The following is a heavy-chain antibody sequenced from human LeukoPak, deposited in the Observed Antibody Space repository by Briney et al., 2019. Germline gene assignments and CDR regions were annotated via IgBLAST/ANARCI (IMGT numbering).Heavy chain of an antibody. J-gene: IGHJ4*02. V-gene: IGHV3-30*02. Sequence: PGGSLRLSCAASGFTFSSYGMHWVRQAPGKGLEWVAFIRYDGSNKYYADSVKGRFTISRDNSKNTLYLQMNSLRAEDTAVYYCAKDRYLAAAFYFDYSGQGALVTVSS. D-gene: IGHD6-13*01. CDR3: AKDRYLAAAFYFDY. CDR1: GFTFSSYG. CDR2: IRYDGSNK.